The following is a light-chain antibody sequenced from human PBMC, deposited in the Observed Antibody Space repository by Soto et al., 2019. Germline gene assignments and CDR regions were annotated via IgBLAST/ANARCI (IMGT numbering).Light chain of an antibody. CDR3: KQGTHWPIT. CDR2: KVS. Sequence: VVTLSQLSLPVTLGQPASISCRSNQSLVHRDGIAYFSWFQQRPGRSPRRLIYKVSNRDSGVPARFSGSGSGTDFALNISRVEAEDVAVYYCKQGTHWPITFGGGTRLEIK. V-gene: IGKV2-30*02. CDR1: QSLVHRDGIAY. J-gene: IGKJ5*01.